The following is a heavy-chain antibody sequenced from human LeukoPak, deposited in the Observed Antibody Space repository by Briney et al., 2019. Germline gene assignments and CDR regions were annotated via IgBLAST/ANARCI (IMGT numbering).Heavy chain of an antibody. Sequence: GGSLRLSCAAPGFTFSRCGMTWVRQAPGKGLEWVSSISGSDDGTYYADSVKGRFTISRDNSKNTVYLQMNSLSAEDTAIYYCAKRGPIYSATPGNYFDHWGQGTLVTVSS. CDR3: AKRGPIYSATPGNYFDH. CDR2: ISGSDDGT. CDR1: GFTFSRCG. V-gene: IGHV3-23*01. D-gene: IGHD3-10*01. J-gene: IGHJ4*02.